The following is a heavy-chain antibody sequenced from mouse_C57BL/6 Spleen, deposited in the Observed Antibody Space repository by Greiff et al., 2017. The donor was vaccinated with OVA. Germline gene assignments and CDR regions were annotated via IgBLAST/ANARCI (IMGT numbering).Heavy chain of an antibody. Sequence: QVQLQQPGAELVKPGASVKLSCKASGYTFTSYWMHWVKQRPGQGLEWIGMIHPNSGSTNYNEKFKSKATLTVDKSSSTAYMQLSSLTCGDAAVYYCARMGDYGSSYAMDYWGQGTSVTVSS. J-gene: IGHJ4*01. CDR3: ARMGDYGSSYAMDY. D-gene: IGHD1-1*01. CDR1: GYTFTSYW. V-gene: IGHV1-64*01. CDR2: IHPNSGST.